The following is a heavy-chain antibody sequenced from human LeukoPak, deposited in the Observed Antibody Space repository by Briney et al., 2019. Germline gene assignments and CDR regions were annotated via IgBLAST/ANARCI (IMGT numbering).Heavy chain of an antibody. CDR2: ISYDGSNK. Sequence: PGGSLRLSCAASGFTFSSYGMHWVRQAPGKGLEWVAVISYDGSNKYYADSVKGRFTISRDNSKNTLYLQMNSLRAEDTAMYHCARDRRVASLDYWGQGTLVTVSS. CDR3: ARDRRVASLDY. J-gene: IGHJ4*02. V-gene: IGHV3-30*03. CDR1: GFTFSSYG. D-gene: IGHD5-12*01.